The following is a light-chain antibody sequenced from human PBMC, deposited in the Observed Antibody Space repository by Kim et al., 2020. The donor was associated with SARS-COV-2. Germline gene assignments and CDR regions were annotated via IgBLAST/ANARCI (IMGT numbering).Light chain of an antibody. CDR2: KAS. V-gene: IGKV1-5*03. CDR3: KQYNSYSQT. CDR1: QSISSW. Sequence: SVGDRVTITCLASQSISSWLAWYQQKPGKAPKLLIYKASSLESGVPSRFSGSGSGTEFTLTISSLQPDDFATYYCKQYNSYSQTFGQGTKVDIK. J-gene: IGKJ1*01.